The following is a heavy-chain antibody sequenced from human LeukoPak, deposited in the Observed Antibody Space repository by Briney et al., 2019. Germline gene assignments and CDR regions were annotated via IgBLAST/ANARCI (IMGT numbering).Heavy chain of an antibody. J-gene: IGHJ4*02. Sequence: ASVKVSCKASGYTFTGYYMHWVRQAPGQGLEWMGWINPNSGGTNYAQKLQGRVTMTRDTSISTAYMELSRLRSDDTAVYYCARDLGYDSSALYYFDYWGQGTLVTVSS. CDR1: GYTFTGYY. CDR2: INPNSGGT. CDR3: ARDLGYDSSALYYFDY. V-gene: IGHV1-2*02. D-gene: IGHD3-22*01.